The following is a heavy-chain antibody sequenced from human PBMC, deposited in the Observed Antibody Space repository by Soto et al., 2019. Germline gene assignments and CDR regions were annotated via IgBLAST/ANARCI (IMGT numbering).Heavy chain of an antibody. CDR3: AREGDSERYDDSGMDA. V-gene: IGHV3-33*01. Sequence: PGESLRLSCAASGFPFSIYGMHLVRQSPGKGLEWVAVIWYDGSNKYYADSVKGRFNISRDNSKNTLYLQMNSLRAEGTAVYYCAREGDSERYDDSGMDAWGQVNRVTASS. J-gene: IGHJ6*02. D-gene: IGHD1-1*01. CDR2: IWYDGSNK. CDR1: GFPFSIYG.